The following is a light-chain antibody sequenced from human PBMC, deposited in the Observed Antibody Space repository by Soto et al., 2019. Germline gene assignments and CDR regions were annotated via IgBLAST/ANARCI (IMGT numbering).Light chain of an antibody. CDR2: GAS. J-gene: IGKJ1*01. CDR1: QSVSSD. V-gene: IGKV3-15*01. CDR3: QQYNTWHPKMA. Sequence: VVTQSPATLSVFPGETATLSCRASQSVSSDLAWYQQRPGQAPRILIYGASTRATGIPARFRGSGSGTEFRLTISSLQSEDFATYYCQQYNTWHPKMAFGRGTKVDIK.